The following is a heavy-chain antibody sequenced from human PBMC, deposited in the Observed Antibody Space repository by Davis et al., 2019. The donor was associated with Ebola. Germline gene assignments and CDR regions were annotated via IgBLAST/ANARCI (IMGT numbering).Heavy chain of an antibody. D-gene: IGHD3-16*01. CDR1: GYTFTNYY. Sequence: ASVTVSCKASGYTFTNYYIHWVRQAPGQGLEWMGIINPRGGNINYAQRFRGRVNMTRDTSTSTVYIELSNLRSEDTAVFYCVRDEGGQLNYFDYWGQGTLVTVSS. J-gene: IGHJ4*02. CDR3: VRDEGGQLNYFDY. CDR2: INPRGGNI. V-gene: IGHV1-46*01.